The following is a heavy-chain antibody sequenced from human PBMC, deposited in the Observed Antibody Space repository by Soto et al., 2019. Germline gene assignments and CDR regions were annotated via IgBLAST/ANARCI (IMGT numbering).Heavy chain of an antibody. CDR3: VRDAVAESVTFGDY. D-gene: IGHD3-16*01. CDR1: GYTLDNHI. Sequence: GSSSGLIPAASGYTLDNHILNWVRQAPGKGLEWVSSITRSSSYKYYADSVKGRFTISRDNAQNSLYLQMNNLRAEDTALYYCVRDAVAESVTFGDYCGHVPLFTASS. CDR2: ITRSSSYK. V-gene: IGHV3-21*01. J-gene: IGHJ4*01.